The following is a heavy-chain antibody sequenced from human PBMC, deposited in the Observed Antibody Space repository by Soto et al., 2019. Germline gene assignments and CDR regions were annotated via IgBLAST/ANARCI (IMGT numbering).Heavy chain of an antibody. V-gene: IGHV3-30*18. Sequence: QVQLVESGGGVVQPGRSLRLSCAASGFTFSSYAMHWVRQAPGKGLEWVAVISYDGSDKYYADSVKGRFTISRDNSKNRLSLQMISLRADDTAVYYCAKALGELSPESYDYWGQGTLITVSS. D-gene: IGHD3-16*02. J-gene: IGHJ4*02. CDR3: AKALGELSPESYDY. CDR2: ISYDGSDK. CDR1: GFTFSSYA.